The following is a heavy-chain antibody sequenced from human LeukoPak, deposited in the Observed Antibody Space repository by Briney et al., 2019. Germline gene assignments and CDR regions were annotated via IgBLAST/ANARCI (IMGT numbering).Heavy chain of an antibody. CDR1: GFTFSTYG. J-gene: IGHJ3*02. CDR2: ISHDDGSNK. CDR3: ARGSGGHDAFDI. V-gene: IGHV3-30*03. D-gene: IGHD3-16*01. Sequence: GGSLRLSCAASGFTFSTYGMHWVRQAPGKGLEWVAVISHDDGSNKYYADFVKGRFTISRDNSKNTLYLQMNSLRAEDTAVYYCARGSGGHDAFDIWGQGTMVTVSS.